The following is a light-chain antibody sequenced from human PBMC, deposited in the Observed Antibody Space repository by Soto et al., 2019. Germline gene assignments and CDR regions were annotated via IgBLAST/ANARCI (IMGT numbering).Light chain of an antibody. CDR1: QDIKTY. CDR3: QQYNSYSYT. CDR2: RAS. J-gene: IGKJ2*01. V-gene: IGKV1-5*03. Sequence: IQLTQSPSSLSASVGDRVSITCRASQDIKTYLAWYQQKEGKAPNLLIYRASNLQSGVPSRFSGSGSGTEFTLTISSLQPDDFATYYCQQYNSYSYTFGQGTKLEIK.